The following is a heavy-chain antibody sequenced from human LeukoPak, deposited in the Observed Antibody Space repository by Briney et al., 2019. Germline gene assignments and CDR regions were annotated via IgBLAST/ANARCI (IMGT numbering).Heavy chain of an antibody. Sequence: GRSLRLSCAASGFTFDDYAMHWVRQAPGKGLEWVSGISWNSGSIGYADSVKGRFTISRDNAKNSLYLQMNSLRAEDTALYYYAKSPGDSSGSLDYWGQGTLVTVSS. CDR2: ISWNSGSI. D-gene: IGHD3-22*01. CDR1: GFTFDDYA. V-gene: IGHV3-9*01. CDR3: AKSPGDSSGSLDY. J-gene: IGHJ4*02.